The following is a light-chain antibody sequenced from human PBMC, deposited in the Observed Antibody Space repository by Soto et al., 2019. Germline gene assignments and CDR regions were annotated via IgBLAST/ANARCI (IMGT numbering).Light chain of an antibody. CDR2: EVS. CDR3: SSYTSSSTV. Sequence: ALTQPASVSGSPGQSITISCTGTSSDVGGYNYVSWYQQHPGKAPKLMIYEVSNRPSGVSNRFSGSKSGNTASLTISGLQAEDEADYYCSSYTSSSTVFGTGTKVTV. V-gene: IGLV2-14*01. J-gene: IGLJ1*01. CDR1: SSDVGGYNY.